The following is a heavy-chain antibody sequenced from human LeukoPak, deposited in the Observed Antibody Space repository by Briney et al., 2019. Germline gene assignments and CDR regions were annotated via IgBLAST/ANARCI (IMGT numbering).Heavy chain of an antibody. CDR3: ASDSYVDSEAVRWFDP. Sequence: GGSLRLSCAASGLTVSSNYMSWVRQAPGKGLEWVSVIYRGGPTYYADSVKGRFTISRDNSKNTLYLQMNSLRAEDTAVYYCASDSYVDSEAVRWFDPWGQGTLVTVSS. D-gene: IGHD4-17*01. J-gene: IGHJ5*02. V-gene: IGHV3-66*01. CDR2: IYRGGPT. CDR1: GLTVSSNY.